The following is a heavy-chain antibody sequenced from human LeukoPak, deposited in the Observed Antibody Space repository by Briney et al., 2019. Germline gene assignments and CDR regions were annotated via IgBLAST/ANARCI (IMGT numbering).Heavy chain of an antibody. D-gene: IGHD6-19*01. J-gene: IGHJ4*02. CDR1: GFTFSSYA. CDR3: AKVLGVAVAGTVDY. V-gene: IGHV3-23*01. Sequence: PGGSLTRSSSGSGFTFSSYAMSWLPQAPGKGLKGFSTTNGSGGSTHYADSVKGRFTISRDNSKNTLYLQMNSLRAEDTAVYYCAKVLGVAVAGTVDYWGQGTLVTVSS. CDR2: TNGSGGST.